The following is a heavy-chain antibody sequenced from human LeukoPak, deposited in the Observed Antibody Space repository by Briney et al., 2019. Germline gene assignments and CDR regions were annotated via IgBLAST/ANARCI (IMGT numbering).Heavy chain of an antibody. D-gene: IGHD2/OR15-2a*01. V-gene: IGHV4-31*11. J-gene: IGHJ4*02. CDR2: ISYSGIA. CDR3: ARVLYDYYFDY. Sequence: TLSPTCAVSGGSFSRGGYYWSWIRHHPGKGLEWLACISYSGIAYYNPSLKSRLTISVDTSKNQFSLELSSVTAADTALYYCARVLYDYYFDYWGQGTLVTVSS. CDR1: GGSFSRGGYY.